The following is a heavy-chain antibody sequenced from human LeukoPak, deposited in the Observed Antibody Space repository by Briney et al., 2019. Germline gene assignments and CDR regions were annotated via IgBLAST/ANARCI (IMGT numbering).Heavy chain of an antibody. Sequence: SATLSLTCTVSGGSMTSYYWTWIRQPPGKGLEWIGYIYYSGSTNYNPSLKSRVTISVDTSKNQFSLKLSSVTAADTAVYYCARDPMTTVSYFDYWGQGTLVTVSS. V-gene: IGHV4-59*01. CDR1: GGSMTSYY. D-gene: IGHD4-17*01. CDR2: IYYSGST. J-gene: IGHJ4*02. CDR3: ARDPMTTVSYFDY.